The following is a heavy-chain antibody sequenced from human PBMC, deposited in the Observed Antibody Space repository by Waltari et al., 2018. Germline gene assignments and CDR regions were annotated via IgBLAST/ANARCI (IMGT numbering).Heavy chain of an antibody. V-gene: IGHV4-39*01. CDR2: ISSNVTV. Sequence: QLQLQESGPGLVKPSETLSLSCHVSGDSVTYNKYYWGWLRRSLGGRLEWMGTISSNVTVYHRPRFQSRVSISMDVSRIEFSLKLKSVTAADTSTYYCVKHDRSGPRHPYYYYFMDVWGKGTTVTVSS. J-gene: IGHJ6*03. CDR1: GDSVTYNKYY. D-gene: IGHD3-10*01. CDR3: VKHDRSGPRHPYYYYFMDV.